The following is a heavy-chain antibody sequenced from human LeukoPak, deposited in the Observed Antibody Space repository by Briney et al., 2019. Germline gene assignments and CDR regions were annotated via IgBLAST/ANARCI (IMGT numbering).Heavy chain of an antibody. J-gene: IGHJ2*01. V-gene: IGHV4-59*01. D-gene: IGHD3-10*01. Sequence: SATLSLTCTVYGGSISSYYWSWIRQPPGKGLECFGYIYYSGSTNFNPSLKSRATISVDTSKSQFSLRLNSVTAADTAVYYCAGSGSGSYYSPWYFDLWGRGTLVTVSS. CDR2: IYYSGST. CDR3: AGSGSGSYYSPWYFDL. CDR1: GGSISSYY.